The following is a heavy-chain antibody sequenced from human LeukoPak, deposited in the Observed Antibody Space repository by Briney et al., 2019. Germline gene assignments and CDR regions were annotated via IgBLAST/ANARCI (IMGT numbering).Heavy chain of an antibody. J-gene: IGHJ4*02. D-gene: IGHD2-15*01. V-gene: IGHV3-23*01. CDR1: GFTFSSYA. CDR3: AKAKYCSAGTCYFDY. Sequence: GGSLTLSCAASGFTFSSYAMRWVRQAPGKGLEWVLTISSSGDGTYYADSVKGRMTISRDNCKNTLYLQMSSLRAEDTAVYSCAKAKYCSAGTCYFDYWGQGTLVTVSS. CDR2: ISSSGDGT.